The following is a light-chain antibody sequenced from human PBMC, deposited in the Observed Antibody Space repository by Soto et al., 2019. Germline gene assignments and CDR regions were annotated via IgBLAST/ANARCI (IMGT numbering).Light chain of an antibody. Sequence: QSALTQPASVSGSPGQSITISCTGTSSDVGSYNYVSWYQQHPGKAPKLMIYEVSNRPSGVSNRFSGTKSGNTASLTISGLQDEDEANYYCSSYTSISTRVFSGGTKVTVL. CDR1: SSDVGSYNY. CDR3: SSYTSISTRV. J-gene: IGLJ3*02. V-gene: IGLV2-14*01. CDR2: EVS.